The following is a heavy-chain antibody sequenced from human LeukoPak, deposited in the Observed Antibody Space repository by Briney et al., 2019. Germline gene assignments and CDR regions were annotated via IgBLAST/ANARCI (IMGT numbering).Heavy chain of an antibody. D-gene: IGHD3-22*01. CDR2: IYYSGST. V-gene: IGHV4-59*08. Sequence: SETLSLTCTVSGGSISSYYWSWIRQPPGKGLEWIGYIYYSGSTNYNPSLKSRVTISVDTSKNQFSLKLSSVTAADTAAFYCARLGGRYYDRGGYFDYWGRGTLVTVSS. CDR3: ARLGGRYYDRGGYFDY. CDR1: GGSISSYY. J-gene: IGHJ4*02.